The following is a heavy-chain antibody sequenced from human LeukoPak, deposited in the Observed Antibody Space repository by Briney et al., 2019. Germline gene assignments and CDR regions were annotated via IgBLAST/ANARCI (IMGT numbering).Heavy chain of an antibody. V-gene: IGHV4-59*01. CDR3: ARSSSAHYYDSSGYLPSHFDC. J-gene: IGHJ4*02. D-gene: IGHD3-22*01. CDR1: GGSISSYY. CDR2: ISYSVST. Sequence: PSETLSLTCTVSGGSISSYYWSWIRQPPGKGLEWVGYISYSVSTNYNPSLKSRLTISVDTSKTQFSLKLSSVTAADTAVYYCARSSSAHYYDSSGYLPSHFDCWGQGTLVTVSS.